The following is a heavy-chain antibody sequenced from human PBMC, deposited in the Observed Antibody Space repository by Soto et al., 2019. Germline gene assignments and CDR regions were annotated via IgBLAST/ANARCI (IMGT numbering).Heavy chain of an antibody. D-gene: IGHD3-22*01. CDR2: IYYSGST. Sequence: PSETLSLTCTVSGGTISSYYGSWIRQPPGKGLEWIGYIYYSGSTNYNPSLKSRVTISVDTSKNQFSLKLSSVTAADTAVYYCARGASGYYDSSGYYSPYYFDYWGQGTLVTVSS. V-gene: IGHV4-59*12. CDR1: GGTISSYY. J-gene: IGHJ4*02. CDR3: ARGASGYYDSSGYYSPYYFDY.